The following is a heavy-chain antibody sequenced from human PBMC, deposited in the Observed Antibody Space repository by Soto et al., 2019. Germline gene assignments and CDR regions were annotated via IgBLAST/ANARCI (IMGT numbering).Heavy chain of an antibody. V-gene: IGHV6-1*01. J-gene: IGHJ4*02. CDR2: TYYRSKWFN. CDR1: GYSVSKNSAD. Sequence: SQTLSLTGGIPGYSVSKNSADWSFINQSPSRGLEWLGRTYYRSKWFNNYALSVKGRITINPDTSKNQFTLRLTSVTAADTAVYYCATASGTTYRSFHYWGQGTQVTGSS. D-gene: IGHD3-16*02. CDR3: ATASGTTYRSFHY.